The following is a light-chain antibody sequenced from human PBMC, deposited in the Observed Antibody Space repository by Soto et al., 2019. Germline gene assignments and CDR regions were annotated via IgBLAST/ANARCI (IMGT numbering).Light chain of an antibody. CDR3: SSYTSSSTLYV. V-gene: IGLV2-14*01. Sequence: SALTRPASGNGSPGQAITISYNGTSSDVGGYNYVSWYQQHPGKAPKLMIYDVSNRPSGVSNRFSGSKSGNTASLTISGLQAEDEADYYCSSYTSSSTLYVFGTGTKVTVL. J-gene: IGLJ1*01. CDR1: SSDVGGYNY. CDR2: DVS.